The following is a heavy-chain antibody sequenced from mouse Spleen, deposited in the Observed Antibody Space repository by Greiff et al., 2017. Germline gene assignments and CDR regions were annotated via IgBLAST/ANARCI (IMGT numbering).Heavy chain of an antibody. J-gene: IGHJ1*03. CDR3: ARQAYFDV. V-gene: IGHV5-6*01. Sequence: EVKLMESGGDLVKPGGSLKLSCAASGFTFSSYGMSWVRQTQDKRLEWVATISSGCSYTYYTDSVKGRFTISRDNAKNTLYLQLSSLKSEDTAMYYCARQAYFDVWGTGTTVTVSS. CDR1: GFTFSSYG. CDR2: ISSGCSYT.